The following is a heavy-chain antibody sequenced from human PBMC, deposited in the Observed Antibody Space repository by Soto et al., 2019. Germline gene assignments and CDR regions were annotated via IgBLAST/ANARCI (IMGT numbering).Heavy chain of an antibody. V-gene: IGHV4-59*01. CDR1: GGSISSYY. Sequence: QVQLQESGPGLVKPSETLSLTCTVSGGSISSYYWSWIRQPPGKGLEWIGYIYYSGSTNYNPSLKSRVTISVDTSQNQFSLKLSSVTAADTAVYYCASEGSYYYDSSGPTDAFDIWGQGTMVTVSS. CDR2: IYYSGST. J-gene: IGHJ3*02. D-gene: IGHD3-22*01. CDR3: ASEGSYYYDSSGPTDAFDI.